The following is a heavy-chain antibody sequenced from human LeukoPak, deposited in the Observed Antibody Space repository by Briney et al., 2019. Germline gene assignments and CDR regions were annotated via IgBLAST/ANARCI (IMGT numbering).Heavy chain of an antibody. J-gene: IGHJ4*02. CDR3: ARSPTDYDSSGYYRY. CDR1: GFTFSSYA. D-gene: IGHD3-22*01. Sequence: GGSLRLSCAASGFTFSSYAMHWVRQAPGKGLEWVAVISYDGSNKYYADSVKGRFTISRDNSKNTLYLQMNSLRAEDTAVYYCARSPTDYDSSGYYRYWGQGTLVTVSS. CDR2: ISYDGSNK. V-gene: IGHV3-30-3*01.